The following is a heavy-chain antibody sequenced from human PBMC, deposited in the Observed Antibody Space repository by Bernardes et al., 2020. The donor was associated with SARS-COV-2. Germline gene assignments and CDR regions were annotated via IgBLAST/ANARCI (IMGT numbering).Heavy chain of an antibody. CDR2: NDWDDDK. V-gene: IGHV2-5*02. J-gene: IGHJ3*02. CDR3: AHGHLSRDAFDI. CDR1: GFSLSSSGVG. Sequence: SGPTLVKPTQTLTLTCSFSGFSLSSSGVGVGWIRQPPGKALEWLALNDWDDDKRYRPSLKSRLTITKDTSKNQVVLTMTNMDPMDTATYYCAHGHLSRDAFDIWGQGTMVTVSS.